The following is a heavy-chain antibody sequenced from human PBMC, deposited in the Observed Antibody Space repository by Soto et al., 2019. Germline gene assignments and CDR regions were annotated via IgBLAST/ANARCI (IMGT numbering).Heavy chain of an antibody. CDR2: TYYRSKWYH. D-gene: IGHD3-22*01. CDR1: GDSVSSDTVV. J-gene: IGHJ3*01. CDR3: ARGIYDTSVGTAFDV. V-gene: IGHV6-1*01. Sequence: SQTLSLTCAISGDSVSSDTVVWNWIRLSPSRGLEWLGRTYYRSKWYHEYAVFVQNRIIINPDTSKNHFSLQLNSVTPEDTAVYYCARGIYDTSVGTAFDVWGQGTKVTVSS.